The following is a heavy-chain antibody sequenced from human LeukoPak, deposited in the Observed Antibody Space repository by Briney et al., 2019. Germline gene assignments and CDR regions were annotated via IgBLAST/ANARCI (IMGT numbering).Heavy chain of an antibody. CDR3: ARDLYGGNSYSDY. D-gene: IGHD4-17*01. CDR2: ISSSGSTI. V-gene: IGHV3-11*01. CDR1: GFTFSDYY. J-gene: IGHJ4*02. Sequence: GGSLRLSCAASGFTFSDYYMSWIRQAPGKGLEWVSYISSSGSTIYYTDSVKGRFTISRDNAKNSLYLQMNSLRAEDTAVYYCARDLYGGNSYSDYWGQGTLVTVSS.